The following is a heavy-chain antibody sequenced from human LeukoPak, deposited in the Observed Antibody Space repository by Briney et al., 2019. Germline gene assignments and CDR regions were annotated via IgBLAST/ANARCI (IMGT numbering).Heavy chain of an antibody. CDR2: ISAYNGNT. J-gene: IGHJ4*02. CDR1: GYTFTSYG. V-gene: IGHV1-18*01. Sequence: ASVKVSCKASGYTFTSYGISWVRQAPGQGLEWMGWISAYNGNTNYAQKLQGRVTMTTDTSTSTAYMELRSLRSDDTAVYYCARFYCSSTSCYSAFDYWGQGTLVTVSS. CDR3: ARFYCSSTSCYSAFDY. D-gene: IGHD2-2*01.